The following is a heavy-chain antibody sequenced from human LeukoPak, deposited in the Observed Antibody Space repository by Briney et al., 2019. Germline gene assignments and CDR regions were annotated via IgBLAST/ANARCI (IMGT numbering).Heavy chain of an antibody. CDR2: ISAYNGNT. D-gene: IGHD5-18*01. V-gene: IGHV1-18*01. J-gene: IGHJ4*02. Sequence: ASVKVSCKASGYTFTSYGISWVRQAPGQGLEWMGWISAYNGNTNYAQKLQGRVTMTTDTSASTAYMELSSLRSEDTAVYYCARSPSRERKWIQLWSPNFDYWGQGTLVTVSS. CDR1: GYTFTSYG. CDR3: ARSPSRERKWIQLWSPNFDY.